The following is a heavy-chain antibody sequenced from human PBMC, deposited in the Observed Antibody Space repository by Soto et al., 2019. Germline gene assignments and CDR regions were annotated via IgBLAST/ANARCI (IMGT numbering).Heavy chain of an antibody. J-gene: IGHJ4*02. Sequence: QVHLVESGGGVVQPGRSLRLSCAASGFTFSSYGMHWVRQAPGKGQEWVAVIWYDGSNKYYADSVKGRFTISRDNSKNTLYLQMNSLRAEDTAVYYCAREGIAVAATTDATYYFDYWGQGTLVTVSS. D-gene: IGHD6-19*01. V-gene: IGHV3-33*01. CDR2: IWYDGSNK. CDR3: AREGIAVAATTDATYYFDY. CDR1: GFTFSSYG.